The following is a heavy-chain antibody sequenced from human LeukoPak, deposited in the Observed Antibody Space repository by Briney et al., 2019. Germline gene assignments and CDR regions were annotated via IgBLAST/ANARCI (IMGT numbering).Heavy chain of an antibody. Sequence: ASVKVSCKASGYTFTSYDINWVRQATGQGLEWMGWMNPNSGNTGYAQKFQGRVTITRNTSISTAYMELSSLRSEDTAVYYCARGLLRPYYDFWSGYSPFDYWGQGTLVTVSS. D-gene: IGHD3-3*01. CDR1: GYTFTSYD. CDR2: MNPNSGNT. CDR3: ARGLLRPYYDFWSGYSPFDY. J-gene: IGHJ4*02. V-gene: IGHV1-8*03.